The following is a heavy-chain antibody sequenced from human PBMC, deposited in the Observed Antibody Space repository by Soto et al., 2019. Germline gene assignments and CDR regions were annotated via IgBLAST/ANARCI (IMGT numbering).Heavy chain of an antibody. Sequence: GSLRLSCAASGFTLSSYGMHWVRQAPGKGLEWVSVIYRGGETYYADSVKGRFTISRDNSENMVYLQVNSLRAEDTAVYYCARDPGERNGMSVWGQGTTVTVSS. D-gene: IGHD1-26*01. CDR2: IYRGGET. V-gene: IGHV3-66*01. J-gene: IGHJ6*02. CDR1: GFTLSSYG. CDR3: ARDPGERNGMSV.